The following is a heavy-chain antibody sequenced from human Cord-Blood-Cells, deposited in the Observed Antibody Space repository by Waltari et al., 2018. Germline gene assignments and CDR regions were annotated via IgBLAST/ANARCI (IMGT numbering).Heavy chain of an antibody. CDR2: IYYSGST. CDR1: GGSISSSSYY. D-gene: IGHD7-27*01. CDR3: ARYWGYYYYMDV. Sequence: QLQLQESGPGLVKPSETLSLTCTVSGGSISSSSYYWGWIRQPPGKGLEWIGSIYYSGSTYYHPSLKSRVTISVDTSKNQFSLKLSSVTAADTAVYYCARYWGYYYYMDVWGKGTTVTVSS. J-gene: IGHJ6*03. V-gene: IGHV4-39*01.